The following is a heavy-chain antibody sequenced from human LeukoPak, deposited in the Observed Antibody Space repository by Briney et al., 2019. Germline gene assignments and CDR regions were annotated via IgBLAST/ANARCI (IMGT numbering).Heavy chain of an antibody. Sequence: GGSLRLSCAASGFTFANYVITWVRQAPGKGLEWASDIVGSGGNTFYANSVKGRFTISRDNSKNTLYLQMSSLRAEDSALYYCAKGSGYYGSSAEYYFDYWGQGTLVTVSS. CDR3: AKGSGYYGSSAEYYFDY. V-gene: IGHV3-23*01. CDR2: IVGSGGNT. D-gene: IGHD4-23*01. J-gene: IGHJ4*02. CDR1: GFTFANYV.